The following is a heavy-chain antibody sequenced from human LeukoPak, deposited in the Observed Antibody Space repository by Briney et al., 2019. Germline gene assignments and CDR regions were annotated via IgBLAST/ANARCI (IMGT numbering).Heavy chain of an antibody. D-gene: IGHD2-2*01. CDR2: IYYTGST. V-gene: IGHV4-59*01. Sequence: SETLSLACTVSGGSIDSYYWSWIRQPPGKGLEWIGYIYYTGSTEYHPSLKSRVTISLDTSKNQFSLKLASVTAADTAVYYCARVYQSAEYYFDYWGQGNLVSVSS. CDR1: GGSIDSYY. J-gene: IGHJ4*02. CDR3: ARVYQSAEYYFDY.